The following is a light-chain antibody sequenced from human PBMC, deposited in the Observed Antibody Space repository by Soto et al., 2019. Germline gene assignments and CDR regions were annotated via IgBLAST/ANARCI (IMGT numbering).Light chain of an antibody. CDR3: DSYTSGSSDV. CDR2: DVS. CDR1: SSDVGGYNY. V-gene: IGLV2-14*01. J-gene: IGLJ1*01. Sequence: QSALTQPASVSGSPGQSITISCTGTSSDVGGYNYVSWYQQHPGKAPKLMIYDVSYRPSGVSDRFSGSKSGNTASLTISGLQSEDEADYYCDSYTSGSSDVFGTGTKVTVL.